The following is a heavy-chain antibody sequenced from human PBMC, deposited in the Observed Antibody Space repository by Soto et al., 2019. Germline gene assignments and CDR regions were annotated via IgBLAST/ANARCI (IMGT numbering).Heavy chain of an antibody. CDR1: GFTFDDYA. Sequence: PGGSLRLSCAASGFTFDDYAMHWVRQAPGKGLEWVSGISWNSCSIGYADSVKGRFTISRDNAKNSLYLQMNSLRAEDTALYYCAKLSGYQLLAPFDYWGQGTLVTVSS. D-gene: IGHD2-2*01. CDR2: ISWNSCSI. V-gene: IGHV3-9*01. J-gene: IGHJ4*02. CDR3: AKLSGYQLLAPFDY.